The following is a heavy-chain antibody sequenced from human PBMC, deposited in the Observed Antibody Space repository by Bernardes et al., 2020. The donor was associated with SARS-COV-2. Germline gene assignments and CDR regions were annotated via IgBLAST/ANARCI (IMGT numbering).Heavy chain of an antibody. V-gene: IGHV1-3*01. CDR3: ARLYYYDSSGYYPAFDY. CDR2: INAGNGIT. Sequence: ASVKVSCKASGYTFTNYAIHWVRQAPGQRPEWMGWINAGNGITKYSQKFQDRVTITRDTSATIAYMELSSLRSEDTAVYYCARLYYYDSSGYYPAFDYWGQGTLVTVSS. J-gene: IGHJ4*02. CDR1: GYTFTNYA. D-gene: IGHD3-22*01.